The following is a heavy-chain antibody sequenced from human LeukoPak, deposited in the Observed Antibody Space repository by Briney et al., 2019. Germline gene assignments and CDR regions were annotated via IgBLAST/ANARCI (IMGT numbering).Heavy chain of an antibody. CDR2: ISYDGNDK. CDR1: GFTFSSYA. CDR3: ARDFSGIAVAGTRYYGMDV. V-gene: IGHV3-30*04. Sequence: PGGSLRLSCAASGFTFSSYAIHWVRQAPGKGLEWVAFISYDGNDKYYADSVKGRFTISRDNSKNTLYLQMNSLRAEDTAVYYCARDFSGIAVAGTRYYGMDVWGQGTTVTVSS. J-gene: IGHJ6*02. D-gene: IGHD6-19*01.